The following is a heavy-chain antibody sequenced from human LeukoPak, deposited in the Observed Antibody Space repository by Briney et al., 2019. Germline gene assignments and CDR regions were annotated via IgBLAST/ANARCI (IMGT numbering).Heavy chain of an antibody. D-gene: IGHD3-22*01. CDR1: GYTFTSYG. V-gene: IGHV1-18*01. CDR2: ISAYNGNT. CDR3: AREPSYYDSSGSRFDY. J-gene: IGHJ4*02. Sequence: ASVRVSCKASGYTFTSYGISWARQAPGQGLEWMGWISAYNGNTNYAQKLQGRVTMTTDTSTSTAYMELRSLRSDDTAVYYCAREPSYYDSSGSRFDYWGQGTLVTVSS.